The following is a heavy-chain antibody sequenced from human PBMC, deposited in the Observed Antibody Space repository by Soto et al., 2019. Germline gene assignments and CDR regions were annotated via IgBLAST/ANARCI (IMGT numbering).Heavy chain of an antibody. J-gene: IGHJ4*02. Sequence: GGSLRLSCAASGFTFSDYYMSWIRQAPGKGLEWVSYISSSGSTIYYADSVKGRFTISRDNAKNSLYLQMNSLRAEDTAVYYCALFPLRSTVTRPYFDYWGQGTLVTVSS. D-gene: IGHD4-17*01. CDR2: ISSSGSTI. CDR1: GFTFSDYY. V-gene: IGHV3-11*01. CDR3: ALFPLRSTVTRPYFDY.